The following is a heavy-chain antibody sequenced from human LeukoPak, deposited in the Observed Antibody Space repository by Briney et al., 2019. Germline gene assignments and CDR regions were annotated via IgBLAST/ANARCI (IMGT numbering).Heavy chain of an antibody. CDR3: AASTKHTAMVDY. CDR2: IGSSSSYI. J-gene: IGHJ4*02. Sequence: GGSLRLSCVVSGFTFSSYWMNWVRQAPGKGLEWVSSIGSSSSYIYYADSVKGRFTISRDNAKNSLHLQMNSLRAEDTAVYYCAASTKHTAMVDYWGQGTLVTVSS. CDR1: GFTFSSYW. V-gene: IGHV3-21*01. D-gene: IGHD5-18*01.